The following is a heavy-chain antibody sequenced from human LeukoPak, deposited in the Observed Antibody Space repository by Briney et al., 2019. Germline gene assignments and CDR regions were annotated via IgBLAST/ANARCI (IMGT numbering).Heavy chain of an antibody. CDR1: GFTFSSYS. D-gene: IGHD2-2*01. CDR3: ARDSHWVPAAPGFDY. J-gene: IGHJ4*02. V-gene: IGHV3-33*01. CDR2: IWYDGSNK. Sequence: GGSLRLSCAATGFTFSSYSMYWVRQAPGKGLEWVAVIWYDGSNKYYADSVKGRFTISRDNSKNTLYLQMNSLRAEDTAVYYCARDSHWVPAAPGFDYWGQGTLVTVSS.